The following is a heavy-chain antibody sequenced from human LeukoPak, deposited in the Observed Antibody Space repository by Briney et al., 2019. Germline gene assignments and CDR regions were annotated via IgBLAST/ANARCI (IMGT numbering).Heavy chain of an antibody. D-gene: IGHD1-26*01. V-gene: IGHV1-2*02. J-gene: IGHJ4*02. CDR1: GYTFTGYY. CDR2: INPNSGGT. CDR3: ARKISWSFIFDY. Sequence: ASVKVSCKASGYTFTGYYMHWVRQAPGQGLEWMGWINPNSGGTNYAQKFQGRVTMTRDTSISTAYMELSRLRSDDTAVYYCARKISWSFIFDYWGQGTLVTVSS.